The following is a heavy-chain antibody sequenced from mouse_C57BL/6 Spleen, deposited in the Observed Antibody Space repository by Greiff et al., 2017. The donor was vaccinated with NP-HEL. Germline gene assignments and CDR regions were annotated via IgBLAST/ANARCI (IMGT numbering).Heavy chain of an antibody. V-gene: IGHV1-64*01. J-gene: IGHJ3*01. D-gene: IGHD2-1*01. CDR3: ARPYGNYPAWFAY. CDR2: IHPNSGST. CDR1: GYTFTSYW. Sequence: QVQLKQPGAELVKPGASVKLSCKASGYTFTSYWMHWVKQRPGQGLEWIGMIHPNSGSTNYNEKFKSKATLTVDKSSSTAYMQLSSLTSEDSAVYYCARPYGNYPAWFAYWGQGTLVTVSA.